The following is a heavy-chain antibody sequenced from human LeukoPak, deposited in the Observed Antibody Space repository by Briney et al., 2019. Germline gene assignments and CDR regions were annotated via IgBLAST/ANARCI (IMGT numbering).Heavy chain of an antibody. CDR2: INPNSGGT. CDR3: ASSPKYDFWSGYGVY. V-gene: IGHV1-2*02. J-gene: IGHJ4*02. CDR1: GYTFTGYY. D-gene: IGHD3-3*01. Sequence: ASVKVSCKASGYTFTGYYMHWVRQAPGQGLEWMGWINPNSGGTNYAQKFQGRVTMTRDTSISTAYMELGRLRSDDTAVYYCASSPKYDFWSGYGVYWGQGTLVTVSS.